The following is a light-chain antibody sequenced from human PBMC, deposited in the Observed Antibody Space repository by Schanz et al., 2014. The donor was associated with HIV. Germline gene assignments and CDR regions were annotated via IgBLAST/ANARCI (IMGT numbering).Light chain of an antibody. J-gene: IGKJ2*01. CDR3: QQSNSFPYT. CDR1: QSMGDW. CDR2: KAS. Sequence: DIQITQSPSTLSASVGDIVTITCRASQSMGDWLAWYQHKPGKAPKFLIRKASRLESGVPSRFSGSGSGANFTLTISGLRPEDFATYYCQQSNSFPYTFGQGTKVE. V-gene: IGKV1-5*03.